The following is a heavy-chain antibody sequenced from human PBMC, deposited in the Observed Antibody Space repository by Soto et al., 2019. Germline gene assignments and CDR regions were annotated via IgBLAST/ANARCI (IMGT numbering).Heavy chain of an antibody. CDR1: GRSISSYY. D-gene: IGHD3-9*01. J-gene: IGHJ6*02. CDR3: ARGAVRLRYFDWAPGRTKYSMDV. V-gene: IGHV4-59*01. Sequence: KPSETLSLTCTVSGRSISSYYWSWIRQPPGKGLERIGYIYYSGSTNYNPSLKSRVTISVDTSKNQFSLKLSSVTAADTAVYYCARGAVRLRYFDWAPGRTKYSMDVXGQGTTVTLSS. CDR2: IYYSGST.